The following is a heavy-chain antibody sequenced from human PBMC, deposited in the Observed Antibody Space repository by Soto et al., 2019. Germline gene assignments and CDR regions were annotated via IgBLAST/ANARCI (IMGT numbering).Heavy chain of an antibody. CDR1: GGTFSSYA. J-gene: IGHJ4*02. CDR3: ARVVVPAVDPPYFDY. CDR2: IIPIFGTA. Sequence: SVKVSCKASGGTFSSYAISWVRQAPGQGLEWMGGIIPIFGTANYAQKFQGRVTITADESTSTAYMELSSLRSEDTAVYYCARVVVPAVDPPYFDYRGQGTLVTVSS. D-gene: IGHD2-2*01. V-gene: IGHV1-69*13.